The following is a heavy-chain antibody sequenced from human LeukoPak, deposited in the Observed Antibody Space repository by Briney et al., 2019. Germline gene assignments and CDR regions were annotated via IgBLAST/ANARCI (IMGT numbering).Heavy chain of an antibody. J-gene: IGHJ3*02. CDR3: AGGYYGDYHAFDI. CDR1: GGSISSSSYY. Sequence: PSETLSLTCTVSGGSISSSSYYWGWIRQPPGKGLEWIGSIYYSGSTYYNPSLKSRVTISVDTSKNQFSLKLSSVTAADTAVYYCAGGYYGDYHAFDIWGQGTMVTVSS. D-gene: IGHD4-17*01. CDR2: IYYSGST. V-gene: IGHV4-39*07.